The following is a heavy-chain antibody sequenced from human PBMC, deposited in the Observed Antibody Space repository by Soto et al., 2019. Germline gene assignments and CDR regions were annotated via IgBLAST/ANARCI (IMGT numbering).Heavy chain of an antibody. Sequence: SLRLSCAASGFTFSSYGMHWVRQAPGKGLEWVAVISYYGSNKYYADSVKGRFTISRDNSKNTLYLQMNSLRAEDTAVYYCAKDTGYSSSWYLYYYYGMDVWGQGTTVTVSS. CDR2: ISYYGSNK. V-gene: IGHV3-30*18. D-gene: IGHD6-13*01. J-gene: IGHJ6*02. CDR3: AKDTGYSSSWYLYYYYGMDV. CDR1: GFTFSSYG.